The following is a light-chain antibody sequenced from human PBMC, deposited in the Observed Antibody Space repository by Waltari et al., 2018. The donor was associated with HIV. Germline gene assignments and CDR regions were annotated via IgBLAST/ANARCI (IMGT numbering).Light chain of an antibody. J-gene: IGKJ2*01. CDR1: QSVSSY. CDR2: DAS. CDR3: QQRSNFYT. Sequence: EIVLTQSPATLSLSPGERATLSCRASQSVSSYLAWYQQNPGQAPRLLIDDASNRATGIPARFSGSGSGTDFTLTISSLEPEDFAVYYCQQRSNFYTFGQGTKLEIK. V-gene: IGKV3-11*01.